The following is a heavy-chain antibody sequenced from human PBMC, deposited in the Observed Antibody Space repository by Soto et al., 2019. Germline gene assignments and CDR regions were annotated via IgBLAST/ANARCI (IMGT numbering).Heavy chain of an antibody. Sequence: EVQLVESGGGLVKPGGSLRLSCAASGFTFSSYSMNWVRQAPGKGLEWVSSISSSSSYIYYADSVKGRFTISRDNAKNSLYLQMNSLRAEDTAVYYCARVTKEGVAAHEEFDPWGQGTLVTVSS. V-gene: IGHV3-21*01. D-gene: IGHD2-15*01. CDR1: GFTFSSYS. J-gene: IGHJ5*02. CDR2: ISSSSSYI. CDR3: ARVTKEGVAAHEEFDP.